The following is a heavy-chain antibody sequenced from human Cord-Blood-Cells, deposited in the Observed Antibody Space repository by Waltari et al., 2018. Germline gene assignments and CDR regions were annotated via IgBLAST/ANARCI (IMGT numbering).Heavy chain of an antibody. CDR2: IWYDGSNK. J-gene: IGHJ2*01. CDR3: ARDPKFKPDWYFDL. V-gene: IGHV3-33*01. Sequence: QVQLVESGGGVVQPGRCLRLSCAASGFTSSSYGMHWVRQAPGKGLEWVAVIWYDGSNKYYADSVKGRFTISRDNSKNTLYLQMNSLRAEDTAVYYCARDPKFKPDWYFDLWGRGTLVTVSS. CDR1: GFTSSSYG.